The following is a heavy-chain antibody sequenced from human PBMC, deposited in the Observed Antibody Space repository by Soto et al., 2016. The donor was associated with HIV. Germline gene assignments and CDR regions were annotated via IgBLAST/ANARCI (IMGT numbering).Heavy chain of an antibody. J-gene: IGHJ4*02. V-gene: IGHV1-2*02. CDR1: GYSFTGYY. CDR2: INPNSGGT. D-gene: IGHD6-13*01. Sequence: QVQLVQSGAEIKKPGASVKVSCKASGYSFTGYYIHWVRQAPGQGLEWMGWINPNSGGTNYAQKFQGRVTMTRDTSISTAYMALSRLKSDDTAVYYCARRGYSSSWYKDWGQGTLVTVSS. CDR3: ARRGYSSSWYKD.